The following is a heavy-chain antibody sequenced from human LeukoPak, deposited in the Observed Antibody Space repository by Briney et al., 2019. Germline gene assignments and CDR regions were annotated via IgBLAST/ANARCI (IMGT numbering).Heavy chain of an antibody. CDR1: GFTFSSYA. D-gene: IGHD2-2*01. J-gene: IGHJ4*02. V-gene: IGHV3-30*04. CDR2: ISYDGSNK. CDR3: AREDCSSTSCYGFDY. Sequence: GGSLRLSCAASGFTFSSYAMHWVRQAPGKGLEWVAVISYDGSNKYYADSVKGRFTISRDNSKNTLYLQMNSLRAEDTAVYYCAREDCSSTSCYGFDYWGRGTLVTVSS.